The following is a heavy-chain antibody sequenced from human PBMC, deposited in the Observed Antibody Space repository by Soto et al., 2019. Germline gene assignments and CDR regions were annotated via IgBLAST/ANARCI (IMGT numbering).Heavy chain of an antibody. CDR1: GYTFTCYG. CDR3: ARIFGVVMMEMFDP. Sequence: GASVKVSCKASGYTFTCYGISWVRQAPGQGLEWMGWISAYNGNTNYAQKLQGRVTMTTDTSTSTAYMELRSLRSDDTAVYYCARIFGVVMMEMFDPWGQGTLVTVSS. V-gene: IGHV1-18*04. D-gene: IGHD3-3*01. CDR2: ISAYNGNT. J-gene: IGHJ5*02.